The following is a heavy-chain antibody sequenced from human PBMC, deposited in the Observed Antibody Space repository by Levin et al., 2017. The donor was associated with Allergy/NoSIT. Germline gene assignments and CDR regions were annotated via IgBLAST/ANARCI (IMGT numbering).Heavy chain of an antibody. V-gene: IGHV5-51*01. CDR1: GYTFSIYW. CDR2: IYPGDSDT. D-gene: IGHD1-26*01. Sequence: GESLKISCKGSGYTFSIYWIGWVRQMPGQGLEWMGIIYPGDSDTKYNPSFRGQVTISADKSISTAYLQWSSLRDSDTAMYYCARRLKGAGSGAMDVWGQGTTVTVSS. CDR3: ARRLKGAGSGAMDV. J-gene: IGHJ6*02.